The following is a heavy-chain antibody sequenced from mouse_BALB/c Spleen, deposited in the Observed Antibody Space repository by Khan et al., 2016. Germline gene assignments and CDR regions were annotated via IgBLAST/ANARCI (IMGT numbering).Heavy chain of an antibody. J-gene: IGHJ4*01. Sequence: QVQLKQSGTELVRPGASVKLSCKAAGYSFTRYWMNWVKQRPGQGLEWIGMIHPSDSESRLNQQFKDKATLTVDNSSSIAYMQLSSPTSEDSAVYYSTRSAYGNHPYYAMDYWGQGTSVTVSS. CDR1: GYSFTRYW. CDR2: IHPSDSES. D-gene: IGHD2-1*01. V-gene: IGHV1S82*01. CDR3: TRSAYGNHPYYAMDY.